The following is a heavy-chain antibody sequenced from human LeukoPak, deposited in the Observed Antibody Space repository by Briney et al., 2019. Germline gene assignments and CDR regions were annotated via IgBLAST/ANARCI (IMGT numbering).Heavy chain of an antibody. CDR1: GFLLSTSGVG. D-gene: IGHD4-17*01. CDR3: AHYGDYRFMYYFDY. J-gene: IGHJ4*02. CDR2: IYWNDDN. Sequence: ESGPTLVKPTQTLTLTCTFSGFLLSTSGVGVGWIRQSPGKALEWLALIYWNDDNRYSPSLKSRLTITKDTSKNQVVLTMTNMDPVDTATYYCAHYGDYRFMYYFDYWGQGTLVTVSS. V-gene: IGHV2-5*01.